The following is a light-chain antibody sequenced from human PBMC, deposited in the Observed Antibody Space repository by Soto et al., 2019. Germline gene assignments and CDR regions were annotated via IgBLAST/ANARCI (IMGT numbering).Light chain of an antibody. CDR1: QSVSSY. Sequence: EMVMTQSPATLSVSPGERATLSCRASQSVSSYLAWYQQKPGQAPRLLIYGASTRGTGIPARFSGSGTGTEFALNISSLQSEDFAVYYCQQYNNWPQTFGQGTKLEIK. J-gene: IGKJ2*01. V-gene: IGKV3-15*01. CDR3: QQYNNWPQT. CDR2: GAS.